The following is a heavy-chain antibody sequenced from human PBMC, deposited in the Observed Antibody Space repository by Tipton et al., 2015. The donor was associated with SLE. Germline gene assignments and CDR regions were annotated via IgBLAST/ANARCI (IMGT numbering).Heavy chain of an antibody. J-gene: IGHJ4*02. CDR3: ARGGVGGYDYFDY. V-gene: IGHV4-30-2*01. Sequence: TLSLTCTVSGGSISSGAYSWSWIRQPPGKGLEWIGYVYRRGSTYYNPSLKSRVTISVDKSKNQFSLNLTSVTAADTAVYYCARGGVGGYDYFDYWGQGTLVTVSS. CDR2: VYRRGST. D-gene: IGHD5-12*01. CDR1: GGSISSGAYS.